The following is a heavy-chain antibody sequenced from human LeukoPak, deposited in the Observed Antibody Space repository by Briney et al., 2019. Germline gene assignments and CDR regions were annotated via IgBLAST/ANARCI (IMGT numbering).Heavy chain of an antibody. V-gene: IGHV3-74*01. CDR3: AKPHGSGWYGYESPHAFDI. D-gene: IGHD6-19*01. CDR2: INSDGSNT. J-gene: IGHJ3*02. Sequence: AGGSLRLSCAASGFTFSSYWMNWVRQAPGKGLVWVSRINSDGSNTKYADSVKGRFTISRDNSKNTLYLQMNSLRAEDTAVYYCAKPHGSGWYGYESPHAFDIWGQGTMVTVSS. CDR1: GFTFSSYW.